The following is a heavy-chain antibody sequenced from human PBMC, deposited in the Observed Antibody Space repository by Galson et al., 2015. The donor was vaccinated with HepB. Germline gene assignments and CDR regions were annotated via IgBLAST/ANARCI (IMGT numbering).Heavy chain of an antibody. V-gene: IGHV3-23*01. CDR3: ATTMYYYGSDGGV. Sequence: SLRLSCAASGFTFSSYAMSWVRQAPGKGLEWVSAISGSGGSTYYADSVKGRFTISRDNSKNTLYLQMNSLRAEDTAVYYCATTMYYYGSDGGVWGQGTLVTVSS. J-gene: IGHJ4*02. CDR2: ISGSGGST. D-gene: IGHD3-10*01. CDR1: GFTFSSYA.